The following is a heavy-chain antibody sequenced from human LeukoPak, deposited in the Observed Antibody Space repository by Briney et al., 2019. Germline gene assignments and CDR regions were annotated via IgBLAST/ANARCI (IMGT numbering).Heavy chain of an antibody. CDR1: GGTFSSYA. CDR2: IIPIFGTA. J-gene: IGHJ4*02. Sequence: SVKASCKASGGTFSSYAISWVRQAPGQGLEWMGGIIPIFGTANYAQKFQGRVTITADESTSTAYMELSSLRSEDTAVYYCARDSDGSSDDFGFDYWGQGTLVTVSS. V-gene: IGHV1-69*13. CDR3: ARDSDGSSDDFGFDY. D-gene: IGHD6-13*01.